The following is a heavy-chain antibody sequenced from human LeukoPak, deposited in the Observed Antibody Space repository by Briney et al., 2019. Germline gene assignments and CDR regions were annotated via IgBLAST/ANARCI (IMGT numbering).Heavy chain of an antibody. CDR2: INGDGSNT. CDR3: TKDFSNSWNVEI. Sequence: SGGSQRLSCAASGFTFSSYGMSWVRQAPGKGLERVSGINGDGSNTYYADSVKGRFTISRDNSKNTLYLQMNSLRAEDTAVYYCTKDFSNSWNVEIWGQGTMVTVSS. J-gene: IGHJ3*02. V-gene: IGHV3-23*01. CDR1: GFTFSSYG. D-gene: IGHD1-1*01.